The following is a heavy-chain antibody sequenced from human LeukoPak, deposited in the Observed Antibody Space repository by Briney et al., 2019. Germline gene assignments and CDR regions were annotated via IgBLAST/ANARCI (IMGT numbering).Heavy chain of an antibody. V-gene: IGHV4-39*01. CDR3: ARHAAVAGRMDFDY. CDR1: GGSISSSSYY. Sequence: SETLSLTCSVSGGSISSSSYYWGWIRQPPGKGLEWIGSIYYNGNFYYNPSLKSRVTMPADTSKNQFSLRLTSMTAADTAVYYCARHAAVAGRMDFDYWGQGTLVTVSS. J-gene: IGHJ4*02. D-gene: IGHD6-19*01. CDR2: IYYNGNF.